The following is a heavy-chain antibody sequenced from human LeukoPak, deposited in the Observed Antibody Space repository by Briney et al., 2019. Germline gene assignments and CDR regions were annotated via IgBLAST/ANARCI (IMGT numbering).Heavy chain of an antibody. Sequence: PGGSLRLSCAVSGFTFSDYYMSWIRQAPGKGLEWVSYISSGGSTISHADSVKGRFTISRDNAKNSLYLQMNSLRAEDTAVYYCARDLFPDIVVVVAATPNWFDPWGQGTLVTVSS. CDR3: ARDLFPDIVVVVAATPNWFDP. J-gene: IGHJ5*02. CDR1: GFTFSDYY. D-gene: IGHD2-15*01. CDR2: ISSGGSTI. V-gene: IGHV3-11*04.